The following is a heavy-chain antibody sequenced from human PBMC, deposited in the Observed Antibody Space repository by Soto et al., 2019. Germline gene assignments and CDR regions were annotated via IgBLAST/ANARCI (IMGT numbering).Heavy chain of an antibody. CDR3: ARIGRYDY. D-gene: IGHD3-9*01. CDR2: INHLGST. V-gene: IGHV4-34*01. CDR1: GGSLSDYF. Sequence: PSETLSLTCVVSGGSLSDYFWSWIRQPPGKALEWIGEINHLGSTNYNPSLKSRVTISVDTSKNQFSLKLSSVTAADTAVYYCARIGRYDYWGQGTLVTVSS. J-gene: IGHJ4*02.